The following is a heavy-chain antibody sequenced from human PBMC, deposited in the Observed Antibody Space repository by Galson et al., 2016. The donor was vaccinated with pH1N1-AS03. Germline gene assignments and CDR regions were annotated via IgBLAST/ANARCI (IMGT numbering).Heavy chain of an antibody. CDR3: VRLEAGNSSGMDG. J-gene: IGHJ6*02. D-gene: IGHD4-23*01. V-gene: IGHV5-10-1*01. CDR1: GYTFTSYW. Sequence: QSGAEVTKPGESLRISCKSSGYTFTSYWFSWVRQMPGKGLEWLGRLDPSDSYTNYSPSFQGHVTISADKSISTAYLQWSSLQASDIAGYYCVRLEAGNSSGMDGWGQGTTVTVSS. CDR2: LDPSDSYT.